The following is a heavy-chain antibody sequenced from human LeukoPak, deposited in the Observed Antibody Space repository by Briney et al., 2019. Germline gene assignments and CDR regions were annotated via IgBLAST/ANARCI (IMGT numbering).Heavy chain of an antibody. D-gene: IGHD3-22*01. CDR3: ARDGYHDSSGPRPPCDY. J-gene: IGHJ4*02. CDR1: GFTFSSYW. V-gene: IGHV3-7*01. Sequence: PGGSLRLSCAASGFTFSSYWMSWVRQAPGKGLKWVATIKQDGSEKYYVDSVKGRFTISRDNAKNSLYLQMNSLRAEDTAVYYCARDGYHDSSGPRPPCDYWGQGTLVTVSS. CDR2: IKQDGSEK.